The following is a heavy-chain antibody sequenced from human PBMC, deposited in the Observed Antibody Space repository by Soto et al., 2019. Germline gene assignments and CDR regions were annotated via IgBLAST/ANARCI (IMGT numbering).Heavy chain of an antibody. CDR2: IKSKTDGGTT. CDR1: RFTFSNAW. V-gene: IGHV3-15*01. J-gene: IGHJ4*02. Sequence: GGSLRLSCAASRFTFSNAWMSWVRQAPGKGLEWVGRIKSKTDGGTTDYAAPVKGRFTISRDDSKNTLYLQMNSLKTEDTAVYYCTTDVSGSCFDYWGQGTLVTVSS. CDR3: TTDVSGSCFDY. D-gene: IGHD1-26*01.